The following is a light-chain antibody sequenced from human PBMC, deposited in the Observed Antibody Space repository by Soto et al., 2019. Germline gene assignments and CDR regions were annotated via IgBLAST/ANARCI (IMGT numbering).Light chain of an antibody. V-gene: IGLV2-14*01. Sequence: QSVLTQPASVSGSPGQSITISCTGTSSDVGGYNYVSWYQQHPGKAPKLMIYDVSNRPSGVSNRFSGSKSGNTASLTISWLQAEDEADYYCSSYTSSSPVVFGGGTKVTVL. CDR3: SSYTSSSPVV. J-gene: IGLJ2*01. CDR2: DVS. CDR1: SSDVGGYNY.